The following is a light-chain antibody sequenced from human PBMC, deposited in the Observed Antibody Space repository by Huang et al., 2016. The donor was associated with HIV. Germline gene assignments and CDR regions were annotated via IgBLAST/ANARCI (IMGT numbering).Light chain of an antibody. CDR3: QQDGSSPAT. V-gene: IGKV3-20*01. J-gene: IGKJ1*01. Sequence: EIVLTQSPGTLSLSPGERTTLSCRASQSVNSGYLAWYQQKPGQAPRLLIYGASTRASGIPGRFSGSGSGTDFTLTISRLQPEDFAVYYCQQDGSSPATFGQGTKVEVK. CDR1: QSVNSGY. CDR2: GAS.